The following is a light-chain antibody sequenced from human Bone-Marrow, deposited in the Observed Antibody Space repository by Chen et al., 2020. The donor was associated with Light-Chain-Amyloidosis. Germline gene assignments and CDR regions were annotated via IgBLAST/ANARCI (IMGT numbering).Light chain of an antibody. J-gene: IGLJ3*02. CDR3: QVWDRSSDRPV. CDR2: DDS. Sequence: SYVLTQPSSVSVAPGQTATIACGGNNIGSTSVHWYQQTPGQAPLLVVYDDSDRPSGIPELLSGSNSVNTATLTISRVEAWDEADYYCQVWDRSSDRPVFGGGTKLTVL. V-gene: IGLV3-21*02. CDR1: NIGSTS.